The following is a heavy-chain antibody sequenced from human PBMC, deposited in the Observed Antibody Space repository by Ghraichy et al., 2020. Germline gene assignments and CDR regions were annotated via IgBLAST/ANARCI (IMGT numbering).Heavy chain of an antibody. CDR2: ISFDGSTE. V-gene: IGHV3-30*18. CDR1: GFTFSSYG. Sequence: GGSLRLSCAGSGFTFSSYGIHWVRQAPGKGLEWVGLISFDGSTEYYADSVKGRFTISRDNSKNTLYLQINSLTPEDTAVYYCAKRHQPALGSHYGMDVWGQGTTVTVSS. D-gene: IGHD3-10*01. CDR3: AKRHQPALGSHYGMDV. J-gene: IGHJ6*02.